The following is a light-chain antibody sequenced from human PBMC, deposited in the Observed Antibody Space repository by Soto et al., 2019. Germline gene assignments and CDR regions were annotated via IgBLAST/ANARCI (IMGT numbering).Light chain of an antibody. CDR2: VAS. J-gene: IGKJ4*01. V-gene: IGKV1-39*01. Sequence: DIQMTQSPSSLSAGGGGRVTITGRASQSVGTYVSWYQQKEGKAPKLLINVASTLQSGVASTFIGSGSGTDFTLAISSLQPEDCATYYSQQSASTPQTFGGGTKV. CDR3: QQSASTPQT. CDR1: QSVGTY.